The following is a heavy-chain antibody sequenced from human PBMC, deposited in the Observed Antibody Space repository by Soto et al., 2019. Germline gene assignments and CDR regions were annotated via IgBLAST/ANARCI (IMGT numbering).Heavy chain of an antibody. CDR1: GYTFTGYY. D-gene: IGHD6-19*01. V-gene: IGHV1-2*04. J-gene: IGHJ3*02. Sequence: ASVKVSCKASGYTFTGYYMHWVRQDPGQGLEWMGWINPNSVGTNYAQKFRGWVTMTRDTSISTAYMELSRLRSDDTAVYYCARVRGGYRSGWSPFDIWGRGTMVTVSS. CDR3: ARVRGGYRSGWSPFDI. CDR2: INPNSVGT.